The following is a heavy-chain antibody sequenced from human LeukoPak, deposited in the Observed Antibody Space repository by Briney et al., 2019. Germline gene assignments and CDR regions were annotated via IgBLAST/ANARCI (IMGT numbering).Heavy chain of an antibody. Sequence: GGSLRLSCAASRFTFSIYAMTWVRQAPGKGLDWVSTISDSGDTAFYADSVRGRFTISRDNSKNTLYLQLNSLRVEDTAVYYCAKVRPRDYSSRQGFSDNWFDPWGQGTLVTVSS. V-gene: IGHV3-23*01. CDR3: AKVRPRDYSSRQGFSDNWFDP. J-gene: IGHJ5*02. D-gene: IGHD3-22*01. CDR1: RFTFSIYA. CDR2: ISDSGDTA.